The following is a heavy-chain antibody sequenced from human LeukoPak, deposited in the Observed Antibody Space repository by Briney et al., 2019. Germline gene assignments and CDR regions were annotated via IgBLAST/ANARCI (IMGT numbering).Heavy chain of an antibody. Sequence: GRSLRLSCAASGFTFDDYAMHWVRQAPGKGLEWVSGISWNSGSIGYADSVKGRFTISRDNAKNSLYLQMNSLRAEDTALYYCAKEDYGDYDGDDAFDIWGQGTMVTVSS. D-gene: IGHD4-17*01. CDR3: AKEDYGDYDGDDAFDI. CDR1: GFTFDDYA. V-gene: IGHV3-9*01. J-gene: IGHJ3*02. CDR2: ISWNSGSI.